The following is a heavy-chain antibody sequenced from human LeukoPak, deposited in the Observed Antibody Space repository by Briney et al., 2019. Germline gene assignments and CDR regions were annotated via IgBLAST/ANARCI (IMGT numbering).Heavy chain of an antibody. D-gene: IGHD6-13*01. CDR3: AKDGISSSWYNYYMDV. V-gene: IGHV3-30*18. Sequence: GGSLRLSCAASGFTFSSYGMHWVRQAPGKGLEWVAVISYDGSNKYYADSVKGRFTISRDNSKNTLYLQMNSLRAEDTAVYYCAKDGISSSWYNYYMDVWGKGTTVTVSS. CDR1: GFTFSSYG. J-gene: IGHJ6*03. CDR2: ISYDGSNK.